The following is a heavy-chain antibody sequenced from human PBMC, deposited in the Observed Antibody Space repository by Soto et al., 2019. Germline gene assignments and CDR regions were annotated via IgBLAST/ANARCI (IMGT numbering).Heavy chain of an antibody. CDR2: INPNSGGT. D-gene: IGHD5-18*01. V-gene: IGHV1-2*04. Sequence: SVKGSCKASGYTFTCYYMHWVRQAPGQGLEWMGWINPNSGGTNYAQKFQGWVTMARDTSISTAYMELSRLRSDDTAVYYCARDGFVDTAMGNYYYYGMDVWGQGPTVTVSS. CDR3: ARDGFVDTAMGNYYYYGMDV. J-gene: IGHJ6*02. CDR1: GYTFTCYY.